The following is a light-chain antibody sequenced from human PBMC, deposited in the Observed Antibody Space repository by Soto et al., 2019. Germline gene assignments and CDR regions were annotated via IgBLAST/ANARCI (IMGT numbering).Light chain of an antibody. CDR2: AAS. Sequence: VLTQSPATLSLSPGESATLSCRASQNVGNNLAWYQQKSGQAPRLLIYAASDRATGVPARFSGGMSGTDFTLTISSLEPEDFAVYYCQRYNNWPLTFGGGTKVESK. CDR3: QRYNNWPLT. CDR1: QNVGNN. V-gene: IGKV3-11*01. J-gene: IGKJ4*01.